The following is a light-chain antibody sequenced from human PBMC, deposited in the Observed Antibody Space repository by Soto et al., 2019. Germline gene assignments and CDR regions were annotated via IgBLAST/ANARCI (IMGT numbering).Light chain of an antibody. Sequence: DIQMTQSPSSLSASVGDRVTITCQASQDISDHLNWYQQKSGQAPNLLIYDASSLETGVPSRFNVGGSGTHFTFTITGLQPEDIGTYYCQQFESLPLTFGGGTKV. J-gene: IGKJ4*01. CDR2: DAS. V-gene: IGKV1-33*01. CDR3: QQFESLPLT. CDR1: QDISDH.